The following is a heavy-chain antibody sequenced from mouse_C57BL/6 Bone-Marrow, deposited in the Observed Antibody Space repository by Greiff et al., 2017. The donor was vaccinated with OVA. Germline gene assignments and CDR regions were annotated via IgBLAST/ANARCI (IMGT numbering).Heavy chain of an antibody. CDR2: IYPRSGNT. CDR1: GYTFTSYG. Sequence: QVQLQHSGAELARPGASVKLSCKASGYTFTSYGISWVKQRTGQGLEWIGEIYPRSGNTYYNEKFKGKATLTADKSSSTAYMELRSLTSEDSAVYFCARDDYDEGDYWGQGTTLTVSS. V-gene: IGHV1-81*01. D-gene: IGHD2-4*01. CDR3: ARDDYDEGDY. J-gene: IGHJ2*01.